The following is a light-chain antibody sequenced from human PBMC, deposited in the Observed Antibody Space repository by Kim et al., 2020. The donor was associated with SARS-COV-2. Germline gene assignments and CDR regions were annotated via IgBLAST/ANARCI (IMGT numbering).Light chain of an antibody. CDR1: QSLLYSDGNTY. CDR3: MQNVYSPLT. J-gene: IGKJ4*01. CDR2: KVS. V-gene: IGKV2-30*01. Sequence: DVVMTQSPLSLPVTLGQPASISCRSSQSLLYSDGNTYLNWFQQRPGQSPRRLIYKVSNRDSGVPDRFSGSGSGTDFTLKISRVEAEDVGVYYCMQNVYSPLTFGGGTKVDIK.